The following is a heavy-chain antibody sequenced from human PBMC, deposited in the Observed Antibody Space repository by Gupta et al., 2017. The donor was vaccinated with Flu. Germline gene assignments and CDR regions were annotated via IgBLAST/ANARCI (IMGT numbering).Heavy chain of an antibody. V-gene: IGHV1-69*06. D-gene: IGHD3-9*01. CDR2: IIPIFGTA. J-gene: IGHJ6*02. Sequence: QGLEWMGGIIPIFGTANYAQKFQGRVTITADKSTSTAYMELSSLRSEDTAVYYCARYDILTGYRDHYYGMDVWGQGTTVTVSS. CDR3: ARYDILTGYRDHYYGMDV.